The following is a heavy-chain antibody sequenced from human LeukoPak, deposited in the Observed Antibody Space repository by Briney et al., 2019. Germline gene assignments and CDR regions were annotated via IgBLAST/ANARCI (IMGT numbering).Heavy chain of an antibody. V-gene: IGHV3-7*01. Sequence: GGSLRLSCAASGFTFSSYWMSWVRQAPGKGLEWVANIKQDGSEKYYVDSVKGRFTISRDNAKNSLYLQMNSLRAEDTAVYYCAKRGRYYYDSSSPAPFDYWGQGTLVTVSS. D-gene: IGHD3-22*01. CDR3: AKRGRYYYDSSSPAPFDY. CDR1: GFTFSSYW. J-gene: IGHJ4*02. CDR2: IKQDGSEK.